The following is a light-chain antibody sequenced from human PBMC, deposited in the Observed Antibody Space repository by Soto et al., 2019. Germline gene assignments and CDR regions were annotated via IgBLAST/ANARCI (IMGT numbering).Light chain of an antibody. Sequence: DIQITQSPSTLSASVGDRVTITCLSSQSISVWLAWYQQKAGKAPNLLIYKASRLESGVPSRFSGSGSETEFTLTISGLQPGDSATYYCQQYNSYSPTFGQGTKVDIK. CDR1: QSISVW. CDR3: QQYNSYSPT. V-gene: IGKV1-5*03. J-gene: IGKJ1*01. CDR2: KAS.